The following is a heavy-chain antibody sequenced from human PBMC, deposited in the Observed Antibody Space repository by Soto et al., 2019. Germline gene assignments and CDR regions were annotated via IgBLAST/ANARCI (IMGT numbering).Heavy chain of an antibody. J-gene: IGHJ4*02. CDR1: GGSFSSSSYY. Sequence: QLQLQESGPGLVRPSETLSLTCTVSGGSFSSSSYYWVWIRQPPGKGLEWIGSLYYDGTTYYHPSLKSRVAISVDTSKNQCSLNLTSVTAADTAVYFCTRRGHTSRPTWGQGTLVTVSS. CDR2: LYYDGTT. CDR3: TRRGHTSRPT. D-gene: IGHD2-2*01. V-gene: IGHV4-39*01.